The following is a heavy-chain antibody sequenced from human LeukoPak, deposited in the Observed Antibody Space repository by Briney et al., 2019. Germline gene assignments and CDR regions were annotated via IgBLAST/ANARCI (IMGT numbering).Heavy chain of an antibody. Sequence: GGSLRLSCAASGFTFSSYEMNWVRQAPGKGLEWVSCISSSGTTMYYADSVKGRFTLSRDNAKNSLYLQMNTLRAEDTAVYYCARAVAGKVGYFDYWGQGTLVTVSS. CDR3: ARAVAGKVGYFDY. CDR1: GFTFSSYE. CDR2: ISSSGTTM. V-gene: IGHV3-48*03. D-gene: IGHD6-19*01. J-gene: IGHJ4*02.